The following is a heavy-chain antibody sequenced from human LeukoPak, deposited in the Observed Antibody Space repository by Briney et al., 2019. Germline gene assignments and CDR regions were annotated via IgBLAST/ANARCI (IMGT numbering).Heavy chain of an antibody. CDR2: ISNSGGST. V-gene: IGHV3-23*01. J-gene: IGHJ4*02. Sequence: GGSLRLSCAASGFTLSNYAMSWVRQAPGKGLEWVSAISNSGGSTYYADSVRGRFTISRDNSKNTLYLQMNSLRAEDTAVYYCASRNYYDGSGYYLYYFDYWGQGTLVTVSS. D-gene: IGHD3-22*01. CDR1: GFTLSNYA. CDR3: ASRNYYDGSGYYLYYFDY.